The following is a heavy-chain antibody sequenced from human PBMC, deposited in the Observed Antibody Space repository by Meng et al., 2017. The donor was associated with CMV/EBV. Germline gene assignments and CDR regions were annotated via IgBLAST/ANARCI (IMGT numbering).Heavy chain of an antibody. V-gene: IGHV3-7*01. Sequence: GGSLRLSCAASGLTFSGYWMTWVRQAPGKGLEWVANIKQDGSEKYYVDSVKGRFTISRDNAQNSLSLQMNSLRAEDTAVYYCASDCSGASCYITNWGRGTLVTVSS. D-gene: IGHD2-2*02. J-gene: IGHJ4*02. CDR1: GLTFSGYW. CDR2: IKQDGSEK. CDR3: ASDCSGASCYITN.